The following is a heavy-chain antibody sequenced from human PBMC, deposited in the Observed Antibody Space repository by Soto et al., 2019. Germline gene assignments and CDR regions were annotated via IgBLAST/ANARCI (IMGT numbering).Heavy chain of an antibody. V-gene: IGHV3-30*18. CDR1: GFTFSNYW. J-gene: IGHJ4*02. CDR2: ISYEGSKK. CDR3: AKDSRRYSSSWPPFDY. D-gene: IGHD6-13*01. Sequence: PGGSLRLSCAASGFTFSNYWMTWVRQAPGKGLEWVADISYEGSKKYYGDSVKGRFTIFRDNSKNTLYLQMNSLRAEDTAVYYCAKDSRRYSSSWPPFDYWGQGTLVTGSS.